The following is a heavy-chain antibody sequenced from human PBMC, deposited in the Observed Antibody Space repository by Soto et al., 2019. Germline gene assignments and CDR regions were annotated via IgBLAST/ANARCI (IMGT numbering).Heavy chain of an antibody. V-gene: IGHV6-1*01. J-gene: IGHJ5*01. Sequence: TLSLTCAISGDGVSGSSVICNWIRQSPSRGLEWLGRTYYRSKWYNDYAESVKSRITINPDTSKNQFSLHLNSVTPEDTAVYYFVRLIGNSWLDFWGQGTLVTVSS. D-gene: IGHD1-26*01. CDR2: TYYRSKWYN. CDR3: VRLIGNSWLDF. CDR1: GDGVSGSSVI.